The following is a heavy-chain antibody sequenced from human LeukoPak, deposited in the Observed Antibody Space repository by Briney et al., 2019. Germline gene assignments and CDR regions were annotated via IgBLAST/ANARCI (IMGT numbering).Heavy chain of an antibody. CDR3: ARDQPTRADYGGDSRGFGY. CDR1: GYTFTSYG. J-gene: IGHJ4*02. Sequence: ASVKVSCKASGYTFTSYGISWVRQAPGQGLEWMGWISAYNGNTNYAQKLQGRVTMTTDTSTSTAYMELRSLRSDDTAVYYCARDQPTRADYGGDSRGFGYWGQGTLVTVSS. V-gene: IGHV1-18*01. D-gene: IGHD4-23*01. CDR2: ISAYNGNT.